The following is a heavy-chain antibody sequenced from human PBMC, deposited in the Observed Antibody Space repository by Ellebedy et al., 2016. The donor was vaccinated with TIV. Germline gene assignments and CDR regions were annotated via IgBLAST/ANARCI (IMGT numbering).Heavy chain of an antibody. V-gene: IGHV3-53*01. J-gene: IGHJ5*01. CDR2: IYSGGST. CDR1: GVTVSTNY. CDR3: ARVRHYNRGDNWFDS. Sequence: GGSLRLXCAVSGVTVSTNYISWVRQAPGKGLEWVSVIYSGGSTDYAASVKGRFTISRDTFKNTVYLQMNSLRAEDTAMYYCARVRHYNRGDNWFDSWGQGTLVTVSS. D-gene: IGHD1-1*01.